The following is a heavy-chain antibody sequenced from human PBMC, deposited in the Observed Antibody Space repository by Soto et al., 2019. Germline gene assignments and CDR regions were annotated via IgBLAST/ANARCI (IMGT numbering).Heavy chain of an antibody. CDR1: ENTFSTYS. CDR3: ARDLYSTSWYVRAFDM. J-gene: IGHJ3*02. D-gene: IGHD6-13*01. Sequence: VKVSCKASENTFSTYSLHWVRQAPGQGLEWMGVINPTTTTTTDAQKFQGRVTMTRDTSTSTVFLELSSLRSGDTAVYFCARDLYSTSWYVRAFDMWGQGTMVTVSS. V-gene: IGHV1-46*03. CDR2: INPTTTTT.